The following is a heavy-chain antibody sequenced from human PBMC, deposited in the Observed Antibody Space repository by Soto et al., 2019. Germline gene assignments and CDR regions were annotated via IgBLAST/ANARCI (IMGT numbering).Heavy chain of an antibody. D-gene: IGHD5-12*01. CDR2: IYYSGST. Sequence: PSETLSLTCTVSGGSISSSSYYWGWIRQPPGKGLEWIGSIYYSGSTYYNPSLKSRVTISVDTSKNQFSLKLSSVTAADTAVYYCSLEREYSGYDWDGFDYWGQGTLVTVSS. CDR3: SLEREYSGYDWDGFDY. V-gene: IGHV4-39*01. CDR1: GGSISSSSYY. J-gene: IGHJ4*02.